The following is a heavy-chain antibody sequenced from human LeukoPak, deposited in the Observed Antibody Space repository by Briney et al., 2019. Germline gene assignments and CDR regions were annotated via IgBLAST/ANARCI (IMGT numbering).Heavy chain of an antibody. CDR2: INHSGST. CDR1: GGSFSGYY. CDR3: ARVSSGWGYYYYYYYMDV. Sequence: SETLSLTCAVYGGSFSGYYWSWIRQPPGKGLDWIGEINHSGSTNYNPSLKSRVTISVDTSKNQFSLKLSSVTAADTAVYYCARVSSGWGYYYYYYYMDVWGKGTTVTVSS. V-gene: IGHV4-34*01. J-gene: IGHJ6*03. D-gene: IGHD6-19*01.